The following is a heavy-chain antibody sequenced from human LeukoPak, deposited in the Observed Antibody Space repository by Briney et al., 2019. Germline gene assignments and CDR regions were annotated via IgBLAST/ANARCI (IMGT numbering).Heavy chain of an antibody. CDR1: GITFSTYW. CDR3: ATSSLSY. Sequence: PGGSLRLSCAASGITFSTYWMSWVRQTPGKGLEWVANIKQDGSEKYYVDSVKGRFTISRDNAKNSLFLQMNSLRAEDTALYYCATSSLSYWGQGALVTVSS. J-gene: IGHJ4*02. V-gene: IGHV3-7*01. D-gene: IGHD5/OR15-5a*01. CDR2: IKQDGSEK.